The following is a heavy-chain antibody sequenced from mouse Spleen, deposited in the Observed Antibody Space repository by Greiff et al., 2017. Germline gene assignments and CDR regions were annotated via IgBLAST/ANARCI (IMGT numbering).Heavy chain of an antibody. D-gene: IGHD3-1*01. Sequence: EVQLQESGPGLVKPSQSLSLTCSVTGYSITSGYYWNWIRQFPGNKLEWMGYISYDGSNNYNPSLKNRISITRDTSKNQFFLKLNSVTTEDTATYYCAKRGLRGNYWGQGTTLTVSS. CDR1: GYSITSGYY. CDR2: ISYDGSN. J-gene: IGHJ2*01. CDR3: AKRGLRGNY. V-gene: IGHV3-6*01.